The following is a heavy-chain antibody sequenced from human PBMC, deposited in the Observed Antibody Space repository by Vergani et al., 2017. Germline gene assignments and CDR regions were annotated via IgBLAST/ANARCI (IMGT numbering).Heavy chain of an antibody. CDR3: ARDYHGTVY. CDR1: GGTFSSYA. Sequence: QVQLVQSGAEVKKPGSSVKVSCKTSGGTFSSYAVSWVRQAPGQGLEWMGGIIPIFGTTNYTQKFQGRVTITADESVTTAYMELISLRSDDTAVYYCARDYHGTVYWGQGTQVTVSS. V-gene: IGHV1-69*01. D-gene: IGHD1-26*01. J-gene: IGHJ4*02. CDR2: IIPIFGTT.